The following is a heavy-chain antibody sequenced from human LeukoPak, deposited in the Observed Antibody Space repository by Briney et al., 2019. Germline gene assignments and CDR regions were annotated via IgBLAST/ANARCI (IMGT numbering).Heavy chain of an antibody. Sequence: GASVKVSCKASGYTFTGYYMHWVRQAPGQGLEWMGWINPNSGGTNYAQKFQGRVTMTRDTSISTAYMELSRLRSDDTAVYYCARDIAAAGTRWFDPWGQGTLVTVSS. J-gene: IGHJ5*02. CDR3: ARDIAAAGTRWFDP. CDR2: INPNSGGT. V-gene: IGHV1-2*02. CDR1: GYTFTGYY. D-gene: IGHD6-13*01.